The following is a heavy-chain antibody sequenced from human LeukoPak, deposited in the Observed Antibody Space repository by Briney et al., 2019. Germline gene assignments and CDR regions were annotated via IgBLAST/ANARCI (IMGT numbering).Heavy chain of an antibody. D-gene: IGHD5-24*01. CDR2: FSYSGAT. Sequence: SETLSLTCTVSGGSISSSYWSWIRQPPPGGLEGIVYFSYSGATTYNPSLQSRVTISVDTSKTQLSLKMTSMTAADTDVYYCAISNARDGCNFGYWGQGIPVTVSA. V-gene: IGHV4-59*12. CDR1: GGSISSSY. CDR3: AISNARDGCNFGY. J-gene: IGHJ4*02.